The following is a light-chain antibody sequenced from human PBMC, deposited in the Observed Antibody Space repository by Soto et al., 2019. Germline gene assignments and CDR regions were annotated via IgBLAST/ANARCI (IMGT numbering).Light chain of an antibody. CDR2: AAS. CDR1: QGISNY. V-gene: IGKV1-27*01. J-gene: IGKJ3*01. CDR3: QKYDTVPFT. Sequence: DIQMTQSPSSLSASVGDRVTITCRASQGISNYVAWYQQKPGKVPKLLISAASTLQSGVSSRFSGRGSGTDFTLTISSLQLEDVATYYCQKYDTVPFTFGPGTKVDFK.